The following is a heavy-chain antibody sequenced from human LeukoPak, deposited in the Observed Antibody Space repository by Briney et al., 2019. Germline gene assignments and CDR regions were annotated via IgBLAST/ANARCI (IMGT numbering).Heavy chain of an antibody. Sequence: ASVKVSCKASGYTFTGYHMHWVRQAPGQRLEWMGWINAGNGNTKYSQKFQGRVTITRDTSASTAYMELSSLRSEDTAVYYCASPIKKSGWDYWGQGTLVTVSS. D-gene: IGHD5-24*01. V-gene: IGHV1-3*01. CDR1: GYTFTGYH. CDR2: INAGNGNT. CDR3: ASPIKKSGWDY. J-gene: IGHJ4*02.